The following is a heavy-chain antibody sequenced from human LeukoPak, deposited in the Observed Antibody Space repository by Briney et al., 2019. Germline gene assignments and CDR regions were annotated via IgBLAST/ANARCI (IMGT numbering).Heavy chain of an antibody. Sequence: GGSLRLSCAASGFTFDDYAMHWVRQAPGKGLEWVSLISWDGGSTYYADSVKGRFTISRDNSKNSLYLQMNSLRAEDTALYYCAKGVGASAGYYYYMDVWGKGTTVTVSS. J-gene: IGHJ6*03. CDR3: AKGVGASAGYYYYMDV. D-gene: IGHD1-26*01. CDR1: GFTFDDYA. CDR2: ISWDGGST. V-gene: IGHV3-43D*03.